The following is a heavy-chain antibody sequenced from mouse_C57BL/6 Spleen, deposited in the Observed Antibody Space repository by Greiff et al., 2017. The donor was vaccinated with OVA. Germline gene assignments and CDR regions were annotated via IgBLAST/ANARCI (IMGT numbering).Heavy chain of an antibody. Sequence: EVQLQQSGPELVKPGASVKISCKASGYTFTDYYMNWVKQSHGKSLEWIGDINPNNGGTSYNQKFKGKATLTVDKSSSTAYMELRSLTSEDSAVYYCAISSYAMDYWGQGTSVTVSS. D-gene: IGHD1-1*01. J-gene: IGHJ4*01. CDR3: AISSYAMDY. CDR2: INPNNGGT. CDR1: GYTFTDYY. V-gene: IGHV1-26*01.